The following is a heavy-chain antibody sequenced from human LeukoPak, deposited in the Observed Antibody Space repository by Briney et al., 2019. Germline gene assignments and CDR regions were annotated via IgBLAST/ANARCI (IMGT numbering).Heavy chain of an antibody. J-gene: IGHJ4*02. CDR3: VRSASWSYPPFAY. CDR1: GFTFSNHY. D-gene: IGHD3-10*01. CDR2: IRKIANSYTT. Sequence: GGSLRLAWVASGFTFSNHYMDCVRQPPGKGLEWVGRIRKIANSYTTEYDTPVQGSFTISSDDSTNSVYLKMSSLQSEDTAVYFCVRSASWSYPPFAYWGQGILVTVSS. V-gene: IGHV3-72*01.